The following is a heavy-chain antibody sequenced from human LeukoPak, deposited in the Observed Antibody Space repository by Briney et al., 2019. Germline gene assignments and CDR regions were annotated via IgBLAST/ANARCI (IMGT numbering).Heavy chain of an antibody. CDR1: GYTFTSYA. CDR2: INAGNGNT. D-gene: IGHD4-17*01. Sequence: ASVKVSCKASGYTFTSYAMHWVRQAPGQRLEWMGWINAGNGNTKYSQKFQGRVTITRDTSASTAYMELSSLRSEDTAVYYCARVFPGDYTTGFDPWGQGTLVTISS. CDR3: ARVFPGDYTTGFDP. V-gene: IGHV1-3*01. J-gene: IGHJ5*02.